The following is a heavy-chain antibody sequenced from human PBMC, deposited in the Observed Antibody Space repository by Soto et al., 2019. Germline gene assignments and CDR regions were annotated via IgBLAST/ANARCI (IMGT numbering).Heavy chain of an antibody. V-gene: IGHV1-69*04. CDR3: ARDLAMDAASYYYYGMDV. J-gene: IGHJ6*02. CDR2: IIPILGIA. Sequence: SVKVSCKASGGTFSSYTISWVRQAPGQGLEWMGRIIPILGIANYAQKFQGRVTITADKSTSTAYMELSSLRSEDTAVYYCARDLAMDAASYYYYGMDVWGQGTTVTVSS. D-gene: IGHD5-18*01. CDR1: GGTFSSYT.